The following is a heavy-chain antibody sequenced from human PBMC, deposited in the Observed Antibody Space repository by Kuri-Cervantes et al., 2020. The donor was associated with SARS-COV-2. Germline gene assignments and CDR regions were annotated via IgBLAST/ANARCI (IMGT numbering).Heavy chain of an antibody. D-gene: IGHD4-17*01. Sequence: SETLSLTCAVSGGSISSGGYSWSWIRQPPGKGLEWIGYIYHSGSTYYNPSLKSRVTISVDRSKNQFSLKLSSVTAADTAVYYCARDHIGYGDYGMDVWGQGTTVTVSS. V-gene: IGHV4-30-2*01. CDR2: IYHSGST. J-gene: IGHJ6*02. CDR1: GGSISSGGYS. CDR3: ARDHIGYGDYGMDV.